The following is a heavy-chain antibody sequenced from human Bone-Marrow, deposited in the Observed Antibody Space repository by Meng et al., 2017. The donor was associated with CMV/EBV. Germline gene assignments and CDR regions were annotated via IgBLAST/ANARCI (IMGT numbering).Heavy chain of an antibody. J-gene: IGHJ6*02. Sequence: GESLKISCAASGFNVSSNYMNWVRQAPGKGLEWVSIIYTCSTIYYADSVKGRFTISRDNAKNSLYLQMNSLRAEDTAVYYCARDNWNYPLYYGMDVWGQGTTVTVSS. CDR3: ARDNWNYPLYYGMDV. D-gene: IGHD1-7*01. CDR1: GFNVSSNY. CDR2: IYTCSTI. V-gene: IGHV3-66*03.